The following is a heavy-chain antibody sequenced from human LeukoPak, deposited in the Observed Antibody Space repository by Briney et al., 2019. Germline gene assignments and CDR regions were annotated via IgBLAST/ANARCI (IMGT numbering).Heavy chain of an antibody. J-gene: IGHJ3*02. CDR2: ISYSGST. CDR1: GASISSGAYY. CDR3: ALWELLSSRSFEI. V-gene: IGHV4-30-4*08. D-gene: IGHD1-26*01. Sequence: SETLSLTCTVSGASISSGAYYWTWIRQPPGKGLEWLGNISYSGSTYYNLSLKSRVTISVDTSKNHFSLKLNSVTAANTAVYFCALWELLSSRSFEIWGQGTMVTVSS.